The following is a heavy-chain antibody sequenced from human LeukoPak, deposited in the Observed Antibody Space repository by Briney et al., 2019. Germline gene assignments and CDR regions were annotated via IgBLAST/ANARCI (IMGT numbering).Heavy chain of an antibody. D-gene: IGHD1-26*01. CDR1: GGSISSSSYY. Sequence: SETLSLTCTVSGGSISSSSYYWGWIRQPPGKGPEWIGSMYYSGSTYHNPSLKSRVTISVDTSKNQFSLELTSVTAADTAVYYCARHSGSYLKSALHIWGQGTMVTVSS. CDR2: MYYSGST. J-gene: IGHJ3*02. CDR3: ARHSGSYLKSALHI. V-gene: IGHV4-39*01.